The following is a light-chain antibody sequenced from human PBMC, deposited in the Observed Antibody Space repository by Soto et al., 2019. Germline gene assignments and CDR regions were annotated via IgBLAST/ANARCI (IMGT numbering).Light chain of an antibody. Sequence: EIVLTQSQGTLSFSPWERATLSCRASQSVSRNLAWYQQKPGQAPRLLIYDASTRATGIPARFSGSGSGTEFTLTISRLQSEDFAVYYCQQCSNWPLTFGGGTKVDIK. J-gene: IGKJ4*01. V-gene: IGKV3-15*01. CDR3: QQCSNWPLT. CDR2: DAS. CDR1: QSVSRN.